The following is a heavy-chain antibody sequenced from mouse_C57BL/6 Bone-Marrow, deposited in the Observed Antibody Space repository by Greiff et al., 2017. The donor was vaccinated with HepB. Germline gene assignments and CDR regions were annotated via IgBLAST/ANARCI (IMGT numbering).Heavy chain of an antibody. CDR3: ARGLRRGFAY. D-gene: IGHD2-2*01. V-gene: IGHV3-6*01. CDR1: GYSITSGYY. Sequence: EVQLQESGPGLVKPSQSLSLTCSVTGYSITSGYYWNWIRQFPGNKLEWMGYISYDGSNNYNPSLKNRISITRDTSKNQFFLKLNSVTTEDTATYYCARGLRRGFAYWGQGTLVTVSA. J-gene: IGHJ3*01. CDR2: ISYDGSN.